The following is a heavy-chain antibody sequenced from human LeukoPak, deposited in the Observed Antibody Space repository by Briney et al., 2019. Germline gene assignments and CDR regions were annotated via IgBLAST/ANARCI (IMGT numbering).Heavy chain of an antibody. CDR1: GFTFSSYG. CDR2: ISYDGSNK. J-gene: IGHJ4*02. Sequence: PGRSLRPSCAASGFTFSSYGMHWVRQAPGKGLEWVAVISYDGSNKYYADSVKGRFTIPRDNAKNSLYLQMSSLRAGDTAVYYCATDPGYDHILTGSRDLSYYFDYWGQGTLVTVSS. V-gene: IGHV3-30*03. D-gene: IGHD3-9*01. CDR3: ATDPGYDHILTGSRDLSYYFDY.